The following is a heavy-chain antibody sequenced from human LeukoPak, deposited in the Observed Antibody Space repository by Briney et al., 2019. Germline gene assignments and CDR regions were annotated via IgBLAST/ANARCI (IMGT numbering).Heavy chain of an antibody. CDR2: ISYDGSNK. V-gene: IGHV3-30*04. J-gene: IGHJ4*02. CDR3: AKGSGYDTDFDY. Sequence: GGSLRLSCAASGFTFSSYAMHWVRQAPGKGLEWVAVISYDGSNKYYADSVKGRFTISRDNSKNTLYLQMNSLRAEDTAVYYCAKGSGYDTDFDYWGQGTLVTVSS. CDR1: GFTFSSYA. D-gene: IGHD3-9*01.